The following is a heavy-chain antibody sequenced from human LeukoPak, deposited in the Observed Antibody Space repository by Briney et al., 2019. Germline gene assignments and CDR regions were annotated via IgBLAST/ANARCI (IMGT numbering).Heavy chain of an antibody. CDR3: ARAQLNLLVDFGMDV. CDR2: INHSGST. V-gene: IGHV4-34*01. J-gene: IGHJ6*02. CDR1: GGSFSGYY. D-gene: IGHD1-1*01. Sequence: SETLSLTCAVYGGSFSGYYWSWIRQPPGKGLGWIGEINHSGSTNYNPSLKSRVTISVDTSKTQFSLKLSSVTAVDTAVYYCARAQLNLLVDFGMDVWGQGTTVTVSS.